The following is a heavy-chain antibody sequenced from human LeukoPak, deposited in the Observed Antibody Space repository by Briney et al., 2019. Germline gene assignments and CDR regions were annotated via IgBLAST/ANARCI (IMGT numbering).Heavy chain of an antibody. CDR3: ARVLPFYDSSGRYWYFDL. J-gene: IGHJ2*01. D-gene: IGHD3-22*01. CDR1: GDSISSGDYY. V-gene: IGHV4-30-4*01. Sequence: SETLSLTCTVSGDSISSGDYYWSWIRQPPGKGLEWIVYIYYSGSTFYNPSLKSRVTISVDASKNQFSLKLSSVTAADTAVYYCARVLPFYDSSGRYWYFDLWGRGTPVTVSS. CDR2: IYYSGST.